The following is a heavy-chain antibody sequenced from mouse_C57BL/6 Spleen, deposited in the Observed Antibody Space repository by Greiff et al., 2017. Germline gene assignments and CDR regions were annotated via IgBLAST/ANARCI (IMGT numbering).Heavy chain of an antibody. CDR3: ARYDTTVVSPNWYFDV. CDR1: GYTFTDYN. J-gene: IGHJ1*03. CDR2: INPNNGGT. Sequence: EVQLQQSGPELVKPGASVKISCKASGYTFTDYNMDWVKQSHGKSLEWIGDINPNNGGTIYNQKFKGKATLTVDKSSSTAYMELRSLTSDDTAVYYCARYDTTVVSPNWYFDVWGTGTTVTVSS. V-gene: IGHV1-18*01. D-gene: IGHD1-1*01.